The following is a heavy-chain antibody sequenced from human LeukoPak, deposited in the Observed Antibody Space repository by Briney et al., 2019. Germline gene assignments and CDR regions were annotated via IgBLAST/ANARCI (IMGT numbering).Heavy chain of an antibody. V-gene: IGHV4-59*01. CDR3: ARLPMAVTPHVDY. D-gene: IGHD2-21*02. Sequence: SETLSLTCTVSGGSITSYYRSWIRQSPGKGLEWIGFMYYSGTTNYNPSLKSRVTISLGMSKNQFSLKLSSVTAADTAVYYCARLPMAVTPHVDYWGQGTLDTVSS. J-gene: IGHJ4*02. CDR1: GGSITSYY. CDR2: MYYSGTT.